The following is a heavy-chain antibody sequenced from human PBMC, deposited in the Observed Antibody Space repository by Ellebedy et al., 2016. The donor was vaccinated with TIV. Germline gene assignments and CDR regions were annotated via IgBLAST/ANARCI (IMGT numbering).Heavy chain of an antibody. D-gene: IGHD5-18*01. CDR2: IIYDGSST. CDR1: GFPFHDYA. V-gene: IGHV3-74*01. Sequence: GESLKISXVTSGFPFHDYAMHWVRQAPGKGLVWVSGIIYDGSSTRYADSVKGRFTISRDNAKSTLYLQINSLRAEDTAVYYCAREVDTPLVYYFDYWGQGTLVTVSS. J-gene: IGHJ4*02. CDR3: AREVDTPLVYYFDY.